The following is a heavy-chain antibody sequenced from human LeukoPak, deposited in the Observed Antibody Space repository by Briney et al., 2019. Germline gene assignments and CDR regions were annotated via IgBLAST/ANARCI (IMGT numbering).Heavy chain of an antibody. Sequence: GGSLRLSCAASGFTFSSYAMSWVRQAPGKGLEWVSAISGSGGSTYYADSVKGRFTISRDNSKNTLYLQMNSLRAEDTAVYYCARDSKEVGATDYWGQGTLVTVSS. D-gene: IGHD1-26*01. CDR2: ISGSGGST. V-gene: IGHV3-23*01. J-gene: IGHJ4*02. CDR1: GFTFSSYA. CDR3: ARDSKEVGATDY.